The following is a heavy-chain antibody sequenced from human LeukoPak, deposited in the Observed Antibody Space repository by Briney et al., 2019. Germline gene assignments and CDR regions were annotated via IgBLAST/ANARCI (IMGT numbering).Heavy chain of an antibody. CDR1: GGTFSSYA. J-gene: IGHJ6*02. CDR3: ARGLGIRRRYGMDV. V-gene: IGHV1-69*13. CDR2: IIPILGTA. D-gene: IGHD7-27*01. Sequence: AASVKVSCKASGGTFSSYAISWVRQAPGQGLEWMGGIIPILGTANYAQKFQGRVTITADESTSTAYMELSSLRSEDTAVYYCARGLGIRRRYGMDVWGQGTTVTVSS.